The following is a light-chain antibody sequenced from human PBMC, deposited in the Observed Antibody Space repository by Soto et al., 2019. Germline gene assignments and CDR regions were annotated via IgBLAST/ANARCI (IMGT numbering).Light chain of an antibody. CDR3: QQYHHWPVT. V-gene: IGKV1-5*01. Sequence: DIQMTQSPSTLSASVGDRVTITCRASQSISSWLAWYQQKPGKAPKLLIYDASSLESGVPSRFSGSGSGTDFTLTISCLQSEDFAVYYCQQYHHWPVTFGGGTKVDIK. CDR1: QSISSW. CDR2: DAS. J-gene: IGKJ4*01.